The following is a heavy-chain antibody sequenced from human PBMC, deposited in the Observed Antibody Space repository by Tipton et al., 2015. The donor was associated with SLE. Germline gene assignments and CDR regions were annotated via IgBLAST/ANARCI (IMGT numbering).Heavy chain of an antibody. D-gene: IGHD7-27*01. Sequence: LRLPCTVSGGSISSGGYYWSWIRQHPGKGLEWIGHIYYSGSTYYNPSLKSRVTISVDTSKNQFSLKLSSVTAADTAVYYCARVTGERSYFDYWGQGTLVTVSS. CDR2: IYYSGST. CDR1: GGSISSGGYY. V-gene: IGHV4-31*02. CDR3: ARVTGERSYFDY. J-gene: IGHJ4*02.